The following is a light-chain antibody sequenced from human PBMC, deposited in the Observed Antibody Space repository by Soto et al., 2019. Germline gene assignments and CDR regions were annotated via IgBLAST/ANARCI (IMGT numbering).Light chain of an antibody. CDR1: SSDIGAYNF. J-gene: IGLJ1*01. Sequence: QSVLTQPASVSGSPGQSITISCTGTSSDIGAYNFVSWYQQHPGKAPKLMIYDVSNRPSGVSDRFSGFKSGDTASLTISGLQAEDEANYYRTSYTTSGSYVFGTGTKVTV. V-gene: IGLV2-14*01. CDR2: DVS. CDR3: TSYTTSGSYV.